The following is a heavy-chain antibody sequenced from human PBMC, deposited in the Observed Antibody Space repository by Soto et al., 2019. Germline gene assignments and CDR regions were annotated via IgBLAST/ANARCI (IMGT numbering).Heavy chain of an antibody. CDR3: AKDSSMVGRQPLLYSGGDWFDP. Sequence: PGGSLRLSCAASGFTFSSYAMSWVRQAPGKGLEWVSAISGSGGSTYYADSVKGRFTISRDNSKNTLYLQMNSLRAEDTAVYYCAKDSSMVGRQPLLYSGGDWFDPWGQGTLVTVSS. CDR2: ISGSGGST. V-gene: IGHV3-23*01. CDR1: GFTFSSYA. J-gene: IGHJ5*02. D-gene: IGHD2-2*02.